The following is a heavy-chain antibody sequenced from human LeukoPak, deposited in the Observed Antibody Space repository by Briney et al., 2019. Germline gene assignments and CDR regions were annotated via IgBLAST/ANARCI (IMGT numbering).Heavy chain of an antibody. CDR3: ATEFVGLAAFDI. CDR1: GYILTELS. D-gene: IGHD3-16*02. V-gene: IGHV1-24*01. CDR2: FDPEDGET. Sequence: ASVKVSCKVSGYILTELSMHWVRQAPGKGLEWMGGFDPEDGETIYAQKFQGRVTMTEDTSTDTAYMELSSLRSEDTAVYYCATEFVGLAAFDIWGQGTMVTVSS. J-gene: IGHJ3*02.